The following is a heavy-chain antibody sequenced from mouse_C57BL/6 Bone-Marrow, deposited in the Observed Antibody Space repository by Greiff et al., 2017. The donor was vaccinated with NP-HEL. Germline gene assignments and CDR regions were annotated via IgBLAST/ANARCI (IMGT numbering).Heavy chain of an antibody. Sequence: EVKLVESGEGLVKPGGSLKLSCAASGFTFSSYAMSWVRQTPEKRLEWVAYISSGGDYIYYADTVKGRFTISRDNARNTLYLQMSSLKSEDTAMYYCTLITTEGEYFDVWGTGTTVTVSS. CDR1: GFTFSSYA. D-gene: IGHD1-1*01. CDR3: TLITTEGEYFDV. V-gene: IGHV5-9-1*02. J-gene: IGHJ1*03. CDR2: ISSGGDYI.